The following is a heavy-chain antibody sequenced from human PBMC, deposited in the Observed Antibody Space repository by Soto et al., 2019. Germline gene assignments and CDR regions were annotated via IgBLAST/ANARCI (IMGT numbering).Heavy chain of an antibody. J-gene: IGHJ4*02. CDR3: ARDREPDGIWTFDA. V-gene: IGHV3-23*01. CDR1: GFTLARYT. D-gene: IGHD3-9*01. CDR2: SYSSGGT. Sequence: GGSLRLSCAASGFTLARYTMGWVRQAPGKGLEWVAESYSSGGTEYANSVKGRFTVSRDNSRSTLFLQMNSLGVDDTALYFCARDREPDGIWTFDAWGKGTLDPVSS.